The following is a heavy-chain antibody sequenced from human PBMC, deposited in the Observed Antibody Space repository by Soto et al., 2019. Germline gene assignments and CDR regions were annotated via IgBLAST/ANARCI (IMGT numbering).Heavy chain of an antibody. Sequence: PSETLSLTCTVSGGSISSSSYYWGWIRQPPGKGPEWIGSIYYSGSTYYNPSLKSRVTISVDTSKNQFSLELSSVTAADTAVYYCSRQGWFGELNPCYYYYGMDVWGQGTTVTVSS. CDR2: IYYSGST. V-gene: IGHV4-39*01. D-gene: IGHD3-10*01. CDR3: SRQGWFGELNPCYYYYGMDV. CDR1: GGSISSSSYY. J-gene: IGHJ6*02.